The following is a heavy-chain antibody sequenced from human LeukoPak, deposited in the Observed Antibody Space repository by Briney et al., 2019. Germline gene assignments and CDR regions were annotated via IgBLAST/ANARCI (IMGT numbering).Heavy chain of an antibody. Sequence: PGGSLRLSCAASGFTLSSYWMHWVRQAPGEGLVWVSRIISDGSNINYADSVKGRFTISRDNAKNTLYLQMNSLRVEDTAVYYCVRSSGWPGYWGQGTMVTVSS. CDR3: VRSSGWPGY. CDR2: IISDGSNI. V-gene: IGHV3-74*01. CDR1: GFTLSSYW. J-gene: IGHJ4*02. D-gene: IGHD6-19*01.